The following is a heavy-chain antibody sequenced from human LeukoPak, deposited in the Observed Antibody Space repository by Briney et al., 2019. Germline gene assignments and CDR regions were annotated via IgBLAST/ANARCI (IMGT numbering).Heavy chain of an antibody. V-gene: IGHV4-31*03. CDR3: ARGFRDDFWSGYYERPYYGMDV. CDR1: GGSISSGAYY. D-gene: IGHD3-3*01. J-gene: IGHJ6*02. CDR2: IYYSGNT. Sequence: SQTLSLTCTVSGGSISSGAYYWSWIRQHPGKGLEWIGYIYYSGNTYYNPSLKSRVTISVDTSKNQFSLKLSSVTAADTAVYYCARGFRDDFWSGYYERPYYGMDVWGQGTTVTVSS.